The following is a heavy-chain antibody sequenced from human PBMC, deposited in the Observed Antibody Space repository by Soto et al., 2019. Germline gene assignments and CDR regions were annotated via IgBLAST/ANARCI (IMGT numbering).Heavy chain of an antibody. J-gene: IGHJ5*02. D-gene: IGHD6-19*01. V-gene: IGHV3-33*01. CDR2: IWYDGSNK. CDR3: ARVATQWPRLSNWFDP. Sequence: GGSLRLSCAASGFTFSSYGMHWVRQAPGKGLEWVAVIWYDGSNKYYADSVKGRFTISRDNSKNTLYLQMNSLRAEDTAVYYCARVATQWPRLSNWFDPWGQGTLVTVSS. CDR1: GFTFSSYG.